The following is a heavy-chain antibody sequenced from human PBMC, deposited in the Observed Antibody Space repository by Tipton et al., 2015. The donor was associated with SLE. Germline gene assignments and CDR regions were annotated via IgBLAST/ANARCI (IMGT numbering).Heavy chain of an antibody. V-gene: IGHV3-23*01. CDR3: ANEIRPNDY. Sequence: SLRLSCAVSGFPFSSRAMTWVRQAPGKGLEWVSAISIGSTKTFYADSVKGRFTISRDDSKNTLYLQMSSLRVDDTAVYYCANEIRPNDYWGQGTLVTVFS. J-gene: IGHJ4*02. CDR2: ISIGSTKT. CDR1: GFPFSSRA.